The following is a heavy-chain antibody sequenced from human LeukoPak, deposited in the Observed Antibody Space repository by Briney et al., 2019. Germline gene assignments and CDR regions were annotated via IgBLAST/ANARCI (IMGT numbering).Heavy chain of an antibody. CDR2: ISGDGGST. V-gene: IGHV3-43*02. CDR1: GFTFYDYA. D-gene: IGHD5-18*01. J-gene: IGHJ4*02. Sequence: GGSLRLSCAASGFTFYDYAMHWVRQAPGKGLEWVSLISGDGGSTYYADSVKGRFTISRDNSKNSLYLQMNSLRTEDTALYYCAKDPDSYGYRHFDYWGQGTLVTVSS. CDR3: AKDPDSYGYRHFDY.